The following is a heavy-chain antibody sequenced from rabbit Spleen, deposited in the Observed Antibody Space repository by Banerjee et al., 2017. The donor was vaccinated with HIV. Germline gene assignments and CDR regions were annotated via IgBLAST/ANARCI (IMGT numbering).Heavy chain of an antibody. J-gene: IGHJ3*01. V-gene: IGHV1S45*01. Sequence: ELVESGGGLVQPGESLTLTCTASGFSLSSYGISWVRQAPGKGLEWIACIDTNDGDTDYANWPKGRFTISKTSSTTVTLQMTSLTAADTATYFCARDTSSSFSSYGMDLWGQGTLVTVS. D-gene: IGHD1-1*01. CDR2: IDTNDGDT. CDR1: GFSLSSYG. CDR3: ARDTSSSFSSYGMDL.